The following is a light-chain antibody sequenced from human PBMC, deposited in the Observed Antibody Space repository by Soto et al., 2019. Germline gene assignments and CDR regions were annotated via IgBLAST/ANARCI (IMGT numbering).Light chain of an antibody. V-gene: IGKV1-5*01. CDR2: DAF. J-gene: IGKJ5*01. Sequence: DIQMTQSPSTLSASAGDRVTISCRASQSIASWLAWYQQKAGKAPNLLIYDAFSLESGVPSRFSGSGSGTDFTLTISSLQPDDYATYYCQQYHTYPYTFGQGTRLEIK. CDR1: QSIASW. CDR3: QQYHTYPYT.